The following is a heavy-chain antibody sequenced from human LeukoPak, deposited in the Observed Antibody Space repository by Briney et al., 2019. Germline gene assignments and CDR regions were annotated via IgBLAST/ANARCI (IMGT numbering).Heavy chain of an antibody. Sequence: GGSLRLSCAASGFTFSSYGMHWVRQAPGKGLEWVAFIRYDGSNKYYADSVKGRFTISRDNSKNTLYLQMNSLRAEDTAAYYCAKMCPLLSSTSCYNYWGQGTLVTVSS. CDR1: GFTFSSYG. CDR3: AKMCPLLSSTSCYNY. V-gene: IGHV3-30*02. J-gene: IGHJ4*02. CDR2: IRYDGSNK. D-gene: IGHD2-2*02.